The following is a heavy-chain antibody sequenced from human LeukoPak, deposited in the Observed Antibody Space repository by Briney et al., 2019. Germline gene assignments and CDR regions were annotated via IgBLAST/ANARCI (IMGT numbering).Heavy chain of an antibody. CDR2: LHTDGSS. CDR1: GFTVRSNY. D-gene: IGHD3-10*01. J-gene: IGHJ6*03. CDR3: ARVRITMVRGSNSFYYMDV. Sequence: PGGSLRLSCAPSGFTVRSNYMTWVRQAPGKGLEWVSILHTDGSSFHADSVKGRFTISRDISKNTVSLHMTSLRAEDTAVYYCARVRITMVRGSNSFYYMDVWGKGTTVTVSS. V-gene: IGHV3-53*01.